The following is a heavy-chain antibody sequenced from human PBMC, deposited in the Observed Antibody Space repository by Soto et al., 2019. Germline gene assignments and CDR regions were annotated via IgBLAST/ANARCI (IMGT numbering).Heavy chain of an antibody. D-gene: IGHD2-2*01. CDR2: INPNSGGT. CDR3: ARAGLQCSSSSCSGMFGMDV. J-gene: IGHJ6*02. Sequence: ASVKVSCKASGYTFTGYYMHWVRQTPGQGLEWMGWINPNSGGTNYAQKFQGWVTMTRDTSISTAYMELSRLRSDDTALYYCARAGLQCSSSSCSGMFGMDVWGQGTTVTVYS. V-gene: IGHV1-2*04. CDR1: GYTFTGYY.